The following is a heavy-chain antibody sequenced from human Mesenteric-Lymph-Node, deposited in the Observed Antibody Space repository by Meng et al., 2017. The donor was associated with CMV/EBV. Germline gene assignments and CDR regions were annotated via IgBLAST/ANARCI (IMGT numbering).Heavy chain of an antibody. Sequence: QLQLQESGSGLVKPSETLSLTCTVSGRSISSSSYYWGWIRQPPGKGLEWIGSIYYSGSTYYNPSLKSRVTISVDTSKNQFSLKLSSVTAADTAVYYCARDGDYYDSSGYNPFDYWGQGTLVTVSS. CDR2: IYYSGST. CDR1: GRSISSSSYY. J-gene: IGHJ4*02. D-gene: IGHD3-22*01. CDR3: ARDGDYYDSSGYNPFDY. V-gene: IGHV4-39*07.